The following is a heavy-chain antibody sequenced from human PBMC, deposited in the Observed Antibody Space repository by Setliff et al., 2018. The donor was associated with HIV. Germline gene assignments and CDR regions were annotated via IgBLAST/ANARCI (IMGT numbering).Heavy chain of an antibody. Sequence: GGSLRLSCAASGFTFSGHSMHWVRQVPGQGLVWVSGIKNDGSDIFYVDSVKGRFTISRDNAKNRLYLQMNSLRAEDTALYYCARDSGSTWYASSRSDYWGQGTLVTVSS. V-gene: IGHV3-74*01. J-gene: IGHJ4*02. CDR1: GFTFSGHS. CDR2: IKNDGSDI. CDR3: ARDSGSTWYASSRSDY. D-gene: IGHD6-13*01.